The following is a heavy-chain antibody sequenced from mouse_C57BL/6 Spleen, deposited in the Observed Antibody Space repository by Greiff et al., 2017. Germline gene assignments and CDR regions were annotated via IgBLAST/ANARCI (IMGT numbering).Heavy chain of an antibody. D-gene: IGHD1-1*01. V-gene: IGHV1-80*01. J-gene: IGHJ2*01. CDR1: GYAFSSYW. CDR2: IYPGDGDT. CDR3: ARAHYYGSRGFDY. Sequence: VQLQQSGAELVKPGASVKISCKASGYAFSSYWMNWVKQRPGKGLEWIGQIYPGDGDTNYNGKFKGKATLTADKSSSTAYMQLSSLTSEDSAVXFGARAHYYGSRGFDYWGQGTTLTVSS.